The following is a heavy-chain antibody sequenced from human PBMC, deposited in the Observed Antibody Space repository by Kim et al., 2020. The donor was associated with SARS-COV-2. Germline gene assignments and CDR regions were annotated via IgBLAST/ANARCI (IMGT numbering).Heavy chain of an antibody. V-gene: IGHV3-23*01. CDR2: ISGSGGST. J-gene: IGHJ4*02. CDR3: AKTHSSSVGPFDY. D-gene: IGHD2-2*01. CDR1: GFTFSSYA. Sequence: GGSLRLSCAASGFTFSSYAMSWVRQAPGKGLEWVSAISGSGGSTYYTDSVKGRFTISRDNSKNTLYLQMNSLRAEDTAVYYCAKTHSSSVGPFDYWGQGTLVTVSS.